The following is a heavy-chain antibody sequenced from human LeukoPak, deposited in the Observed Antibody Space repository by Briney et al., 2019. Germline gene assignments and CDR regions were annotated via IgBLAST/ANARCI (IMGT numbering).Heavy chain of an antibody. J-gene: IGHJ3*02. CDR2: ISYDGSNK. CDR3: AKDGPSSGWYFGAFDI. CDR1: GFTFSSYG. Sequence: GGSLRLSCAASGFTFSSYGMHWVRQAPGKGLEWVAVISYDGSNKYYADSVKGRFTISRDNSENTLYLQMNSLRAEDTAVYYCAKDGPSSGWYFGAFDIWGQGTMVTVSS. D-gene: IGHD6-19*01. V-gene: IGHV3-30*18.